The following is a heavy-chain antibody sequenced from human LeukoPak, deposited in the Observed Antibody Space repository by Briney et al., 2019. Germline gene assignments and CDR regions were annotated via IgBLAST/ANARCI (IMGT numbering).Heavy chain of an antibody. V-gene: IGHV3-20*04. Sequence: PGGSLRLSCAASGFTFDDYGMSWVRQAPGKGLEWVSGINWNGGSTGYADSVKGRFTISRDNAKNSLYLQMNSLRAEDTALYYCARDRASSSWYGNFDYWGQGTLVTVSS. CDR3: ARDRASSSWYGNFDY. CDR1: GFTFDDYG. J-gene: IGHJ4*02. CDR2: INWNGGST. D-gene: IGHD6-13*01.